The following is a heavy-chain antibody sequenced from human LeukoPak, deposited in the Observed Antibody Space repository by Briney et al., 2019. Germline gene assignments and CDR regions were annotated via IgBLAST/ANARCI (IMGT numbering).Heavy chain of an antibody. D-gene: IGHD2-15*01. CDR2: ISGSGGSK. J-gene: IGHJ5*02. V-gene: IGHV3-23*01. Sequence: GGSLRLSCAASGFTFSSYAMSWVRQAPEKGLEWVSSISGSGGSKWFADSVKGRFTISRDNAKNTLDLQTNSLRAEDTAVYYCARDKGYCSGGSCYLNWFDPWGQGTLVTVSS. CDR1: GFTFSSYA. CDR3: ARDKGYCSGGSCYLNWFDP.